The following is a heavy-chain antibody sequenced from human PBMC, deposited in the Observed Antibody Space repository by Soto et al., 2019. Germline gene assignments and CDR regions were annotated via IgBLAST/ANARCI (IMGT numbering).Heavy chain of an antibody. CDR2: ISAYNGNT. D-gene: IGHD3-3*01. J-gene: IGHJ6*02. V-gene: IGHV1-18*01. Sequence: QVQLVQSGAEVKKPGASVKVSCKAFGYTFTSYGISWVRQAPGQGLEWMGWISAYNGNTNYAQKLQGRVTMTTDTSTSTAYMELRSLRSDDTAVYYCARDGDQYYDFWSGYNYYYYGMDVWGQGTTVTVSS. CDR3: ARDGDQYYDFWSGYNYYYYGMDV. CDR1: GYTFTSYG.